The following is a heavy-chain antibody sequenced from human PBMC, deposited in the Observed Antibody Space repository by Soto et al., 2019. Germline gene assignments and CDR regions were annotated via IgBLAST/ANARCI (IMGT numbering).Heavy chain of an antibody. CDR1: GGTFSSYA. Sequence: QVQLVQSGAEVKKPGSSVKVSCKAYGGTFSSYAISWVRQAPGQGLEWMGGIIPMFGTADYAQKFQGRVTITADEATSTADMELSSLRSEDTAVYYCASHYYYSSGYNYYCGMDVWGQGTTVTVSS. CDR3: ASHYYYSSGYNYYCGMDV. CDR2: IIPMFGTA. J-gene: IGHJ6*02. V-gene: IGHV1-69*12. D-gene: IGHD3-22*01.